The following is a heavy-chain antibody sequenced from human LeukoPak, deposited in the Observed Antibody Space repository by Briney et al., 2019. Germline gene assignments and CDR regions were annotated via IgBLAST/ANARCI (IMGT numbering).Heavy chain of an antibody. V-gene: IGHV4-4*02. CDR1: GGSISSSNW. J-gene: IGHJ4*02. CDR3: ARDWFSGSYFDY. D-gene: IGHD5-12*01. Sequence: SETLSLTCAVSGGSISSSNWWSWVRQPPGKGLEWIGEIYHSGSTNYNPSLKSRVTLSVDTSKNQFSLTLSTVTAADTAVYYCARDWFSGSYFDYWGQGTLVSVSS. CDR2: IYHSGST.